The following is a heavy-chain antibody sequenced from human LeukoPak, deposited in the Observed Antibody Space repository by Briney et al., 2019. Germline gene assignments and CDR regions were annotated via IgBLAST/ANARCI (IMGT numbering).Heavy chain of an antibody. Sequence: GGSLRLSCAASGFTFSSYGMHWVRQAPGKGLEWVTFIRYDGSNKYYADSVKGRFTISRDNSKNTLYLRMNSLISDDTAVYYCARWGGAVQPYYFDYWGQGTLVTVSS. CDR2: IRYDGSNK. CDR1: GFTFSSYG. D-gene: IGHD1-26*01. CDR3: ARWGGAVQPYYFDY. J-gene: IGHJ4*02. V-gene: IGHV3-30*02.